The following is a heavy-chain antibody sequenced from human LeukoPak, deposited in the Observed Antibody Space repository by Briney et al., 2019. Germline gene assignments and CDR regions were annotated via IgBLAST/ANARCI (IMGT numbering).Heavy chain of an antibody. D-gene: IGHD3-9*01. CDR3: ARGPYYDILTGWNGMDV. CDR2: IIPIFGTA. Sequence: ASVTVSCKASGGTFGSYAISWGRQAPGQGLEWMGGIIPIFGTANYAQKFQGRVTITADKSTSTAYMELSSLRSEDTAVYYCARGPYYDILTGWNGMDVWGKGTTVTVSS. CDR1: GGTFGSYA. V-gene: IGHV1-69*06. J-gene: IGHJ6*04.